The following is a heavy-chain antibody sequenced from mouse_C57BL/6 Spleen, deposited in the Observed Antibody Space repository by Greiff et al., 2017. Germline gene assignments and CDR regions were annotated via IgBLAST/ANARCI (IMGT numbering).Heavy chain of an antibody. V-gene: IGHV1-63*01. Sequence: QVQLQQSGAELVRPGTSVKMSCKASGYTFTNYWIGWAKQRPGHGLEWIGDIYPGGGYTNYNEKFKGKATLTADKSSSTAYMQVSSLTSEDSAIYYCASGSSGAMDYWGQGTSGTVSS. CDR2: IYPGGGYT. CDR1: GYTFTNYW. D-gene: IGHD1-1*01. J-gene: IGHJ4*01. CDR3: ASGSSGAMDY.